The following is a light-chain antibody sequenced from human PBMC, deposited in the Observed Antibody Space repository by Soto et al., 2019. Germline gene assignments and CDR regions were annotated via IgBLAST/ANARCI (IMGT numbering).Light chain of an antibody. CDR1: QTISSW. CDR3: QHYNSYSEA. CDR2: KAS. Sequence: DIQMTQSPSTLSGSVGDRVTITCLVSQTISSWLALYQQERLKAPKLLIYKASTLKSGGPSRFSGSGSGTEITLTISSLQPDDFATYYCQHYNSYSEAFGQGTKVDIK. J-gene: IGKJ1*01. V-gene: IGKV1-5*03.